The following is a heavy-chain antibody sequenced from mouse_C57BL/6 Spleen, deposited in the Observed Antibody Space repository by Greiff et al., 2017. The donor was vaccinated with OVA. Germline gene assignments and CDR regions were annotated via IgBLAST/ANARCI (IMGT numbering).Heavy chain of an antibody. CDR1: GYAFSSSW. D-gene: IGHD1-1*01. CDR3: ARGGYYGRSYPVGFDY. V-gene: IGHV1-82*01. J-gene: IGHJ2*01. CDR2: IYPGDGDT. Sequence: QVQLQQSGPELVKPGASVKISCKASGYAFSSSWMNWVKQRPGKGLEWIGRIYPGDGDTNYNGKFKGKATLTADKSSSTAYMQLSSLTSEDSAVYLCARGGYYGRSYPVGFDYWGKGTTLTVSS.